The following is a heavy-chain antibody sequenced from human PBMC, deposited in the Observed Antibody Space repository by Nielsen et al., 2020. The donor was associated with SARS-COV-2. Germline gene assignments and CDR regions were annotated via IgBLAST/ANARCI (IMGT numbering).Heavy chain of an antibody. CDR3: AAFNRNNRYFEDAFDI. Sequence: SVKVSCKASGGTFSSYAISWVRQAPGQGLEWMGGIIPIFGTANYAQKFQGRVTITADESTSTAYMELSSLRSEDTAVYYCAAFNRNNRYFEDAFDIWGQGTMVTVSS. D-gene: IGHD3-9*01. V-gene: IGHV1-69*13. J-gene: IGHJ3*02. CDR2: IIPIFGTA. CDR1: GGTFSSYA.